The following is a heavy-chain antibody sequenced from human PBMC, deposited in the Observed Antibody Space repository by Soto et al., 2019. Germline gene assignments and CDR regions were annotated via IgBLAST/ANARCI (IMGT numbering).Heavy chain of an antibody. D-gene: IGHD4-17*01. V-gene: IGHV3-30-3*01. CDR1: GFTFSNNA. CDR2: MSYDGINK. J-gene: IGHJ4*02. Sequence: QVQLVESGGGVVQPGRSLRLSCAASGFTFSNNAMHWVRQAPGKGLEWVAAMSYDGINKNYAASVKGRFTISRDNSQNTLYLQMDSLRAEDTAVYHCARDRWEKYYGRYLFDYWGQGTLVTVSS. CDR3: ARDRWEKYYGRYLFDY.